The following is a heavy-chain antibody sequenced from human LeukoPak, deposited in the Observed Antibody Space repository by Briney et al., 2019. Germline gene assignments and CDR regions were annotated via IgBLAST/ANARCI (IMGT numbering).Heavy chain of an antibody. D-gene: IGHD3-22*01. Sequence: QSGGSLRLSCAASGFTFSSYGMHWVRQAPGKGLEWVAVISYDGSNKYYADSVKGRFTISRDNSKNTLYLQMNSLRAEDTAVYYCAKDLRYYDSSGYLDYWGQGTLVTVSS. J-gene: IGHJ4*02. CDR3: AKDLRYYDSSGYLDY. V-gene: IGHV3-30*18. CDR2: ISYDGSNK. CDR1: GFTFSSYG.